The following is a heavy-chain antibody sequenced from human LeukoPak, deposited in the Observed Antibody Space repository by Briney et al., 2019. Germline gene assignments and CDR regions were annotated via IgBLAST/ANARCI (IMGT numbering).Heavy chain of an antibody. CDR1: GGSFSGYY. D-gene: IGHD3-10*01. J-gene: IGHJ5*02. CDR3: ARHKKGTVVRGVHYWFDP. CDR2: INHSGST. Sequence: PSETLSLTCAVYGGSFSGYYWSWMRQPPGQGLEWIGEINHSGSTNYNPSLKSRVTISVDTSKNQFSLKLSSVTAADTAVYYCARHKKGTVVRGVHYWFDPWGQGTLVTVSS. V-gene: IGHV4-34*01.